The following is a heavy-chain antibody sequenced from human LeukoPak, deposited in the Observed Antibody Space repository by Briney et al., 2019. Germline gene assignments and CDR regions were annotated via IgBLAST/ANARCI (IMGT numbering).Heavy chain of an antibody. D-gene: IGHD3-10*02. CDR2: ISLSGDRT. J-gene: IGHJ6*04. Sequence: GGSLRLSCAASGFSFSTYGMSWARQAPGKGLEWVLTISLSGDRTYYADSVKGRFTISRGNSKNTLYLQMNSLRAEDTAVYYCAELGITMIGGVWGKGTTVTISS. CDR1: GFSFSTYG. V-gene: IGHV3-23*01. CDR3: AELGITMIGGV.